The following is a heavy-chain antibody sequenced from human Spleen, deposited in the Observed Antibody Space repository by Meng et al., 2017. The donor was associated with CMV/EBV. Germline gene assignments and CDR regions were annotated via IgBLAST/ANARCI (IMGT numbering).Heavy chain of an antibody. CDR3: ARGSTSVTMIVVVITAASLAYDS. J-gene: IGHJ4*02. D-gene: IGHD3-22*01. CDR2: INHSGST. Sequence: SQTLSLTCAVYGGSFSGYYWSWIRQPPGKGLEWIGEINHSGSTNYNPSLKSRVTISVDTSKNQFFLKLSSVTAADTAVYYCARGSTSVTMIVVVITAASLAYDSWGQGTLVTVSS. V-gene: IGHV4-34*01. CDR1: GGSFSGYY.